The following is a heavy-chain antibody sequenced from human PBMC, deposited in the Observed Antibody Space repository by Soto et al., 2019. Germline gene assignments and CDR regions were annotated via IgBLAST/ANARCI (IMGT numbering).Heavy chain of an antibody. V-gene: IGHV1-18*01. CDR3: ARELNTESSAYYSFAF. D-gene: IGHD3-22*01. Sequence: QVQMVQSGPEVKMPGASVKVSCKTSGYTFTAYGLAWLRQAPGQMPEWMGWVRTKDDRTNYARKFQGKVTMTTDRSTTTTSMELRSLATDDTAVYYCARELNTESSAYYSFAFWGQGTLVSVSS. CDR2: VRTKDDRT. J-gene: IGHJ4*02. CDR1: GYTFTAYG.